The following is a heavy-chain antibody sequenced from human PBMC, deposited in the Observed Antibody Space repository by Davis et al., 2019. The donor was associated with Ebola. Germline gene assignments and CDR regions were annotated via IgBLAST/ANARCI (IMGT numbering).Heavy chain of an antibody. Sequence: GGSLRLSCAASGFTFSSYSMNWVRQAPGKGLEWVSYISSSSTIYYADSVKGRFTISRDNAKNSLYLQMNSLRDEDTAVYYCARDHYSYGYLFDYWGQGTLVTVSS. CDR2: ISSSSTI. D-gene: IGHD5-18*01. V-gene: IGHV3-48*02. J-gene: IGHJ4*02. CDR3: ARDHYSYGYLFDY. CDR1: GFTFSSYS.